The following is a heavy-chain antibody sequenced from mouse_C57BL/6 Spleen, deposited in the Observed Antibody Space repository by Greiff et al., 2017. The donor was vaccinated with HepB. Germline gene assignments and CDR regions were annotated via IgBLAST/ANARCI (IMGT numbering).Heavy chain of an antibody. Sequence: VQLQQPGAELVMPGASVKLSCKASGYTFTSYWMHWVKQRPGQGLEWIGEIDPSDSYTNYNQKFKGKSTLTVDKSSSTAYMQLSSLTSEDSAVYYCARPPNWDLYYFDYWGQGTTLTVSS. J-gene: IGHJ2*01. CDR3: ARPPNWDLYYFDY. CDR1: GYTFTSYW. CDR2: IDPSDSYT. V-gene: IGHV1-69*01. D-gene: IGHD4-1*02.